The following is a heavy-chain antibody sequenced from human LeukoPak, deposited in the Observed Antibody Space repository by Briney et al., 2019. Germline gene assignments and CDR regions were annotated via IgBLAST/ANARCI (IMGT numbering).Heavy chain of an antibody. CDR2: INPNSGGT. J-gene: IGHJ6*03. Sequence: ASVKVSCKASGYTFTGYYMHLVRQAPGQGLEWMGWINPNSGGTNYAQKFQGRVTMTRDTSISTAYMELSRLRSDDTAAYYCAGSGSTYYYYYMDVWGKGTTVTVSS. D-gene: IGHD3-10*01. V-gene: IGHV1-2*02. CDR3: AGSGSTYYYYYMDV. CDR1: GYTFTGYY.